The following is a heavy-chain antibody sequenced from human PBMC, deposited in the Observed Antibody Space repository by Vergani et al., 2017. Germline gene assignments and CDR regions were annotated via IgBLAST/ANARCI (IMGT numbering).Heavy chain of an antibody. J-gene: IGHJ3*02. D-gene: IGHD3-22*01. CDR2: IKQDGSEK. CDR3: AKDTYYYDSSGYYSVDAFDI. CDR1: GFTFSSYW. V-gene: IGHV3-7*03. Sequence: EVQLVESGGGLVQPGGSLRLSCAASGFTFSSYWMSWVRQAPGKGLEWVANIKQDGSEKYYVDSVKGRFTISRDNAKNSLYLQMNSLRAEDTAVYYCAKDTYYYDSSGYYSVDAFDIWGQGTMVTVSS.